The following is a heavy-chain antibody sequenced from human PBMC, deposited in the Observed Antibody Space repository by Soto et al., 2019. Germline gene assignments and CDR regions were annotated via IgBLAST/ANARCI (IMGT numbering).Heavy chain of an antibody. J-gene: IGHJ5*02. Sequence: GGSLRLSCAASGLTFSSYWMHWVRQAPGKGLVWVSRISSDGSSTSYADSVRGRFAISRDNAKNTLYLQMNSLRAEDTAVYYCAGSAANTWFDPWGQGTLVTVSS. CDR3: AGSAANTWFDP. CDR1: GLTFSSYW. D-gene: IGHD2-2*01. CDR2: ISSDGSST. V-gene: IGHV3-74*01.